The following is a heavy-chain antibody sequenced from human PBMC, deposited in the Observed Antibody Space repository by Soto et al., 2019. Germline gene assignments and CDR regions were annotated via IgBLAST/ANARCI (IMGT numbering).Heavy chain of an antibody. V-gene: IGHV1-2*04. D-gene: IGHD1-26*01. CDR2: INPNSGGT. CDR1: GYTFAGYY. CDR3: ARMEQQRFYCYGKDV. Sequence: GASVKVSCKASGYTFAGYYMHWVRQAPGRGLEWMGWINPNSGGTNYAQKFQGWVTMTRDTSISTAYMELSRLRSDDTAVYYCARMEQQRFYCYGKDVRAQGTTVTVSS. J-gene: IGHJ6*02.